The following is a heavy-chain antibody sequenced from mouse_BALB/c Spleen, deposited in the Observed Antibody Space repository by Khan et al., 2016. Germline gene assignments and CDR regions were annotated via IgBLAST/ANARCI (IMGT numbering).Heavy chain of an antibody. CDR3: ARRNYGSGYDAGFAY. CDR1: GYTFTNYG. CDR2: INTYTGEP. D-gene: IGHD1-1*01. J-gene: IGHJ3*01. V-gene: IGHV9-3-1*01. Sequence: QIQLVQSGPELKKPGETVKISCKASGYTFTNYGMNWVKQAPGKGLKWMGWINTYTGEPTYADDFKGRFAFSLETSASTAYLQINNLKKEDTATNFGARRNYGSGYDAGFAYWGQGTLVTVSA.